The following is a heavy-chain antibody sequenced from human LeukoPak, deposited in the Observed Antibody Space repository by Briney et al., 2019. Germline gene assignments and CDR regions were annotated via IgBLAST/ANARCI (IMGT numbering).Heavy chain of an antibody. Sequence: SETLSLTCTVSGGSISSYYWSWIRQPPGKGLEWIGYIYYSGITNYNPSLKSRVTISVDTSKNQFSLKLSSVTAADTAVYYCAREPHSMKYYYGSGSLAGILDVWGKGTTVTVSS. CDR3: AREPHSMKYYYGSGSLAGILDV. J-gene: IGHJ6*04. D-gene: IGHD3-10*01. CDR2: IYYSGIT. CDR1: GGSISSYY. V-gene: IGHV4-59*01.